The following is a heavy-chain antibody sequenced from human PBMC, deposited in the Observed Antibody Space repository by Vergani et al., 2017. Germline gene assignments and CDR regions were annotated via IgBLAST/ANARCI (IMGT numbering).Heavy chain of an antibody. CDR1: GYSFTSYW. D-gene: IGHD6-13*01. CDR2: IYPGDSDT. J-gene: IGHJ3*02. Sequence: EVQLVQSGAEVKKPGESLKISCKGSGYSFTSYWIGWVRQMPGKGLEWMGIIYPGDSDTRYSPSFQGQVTISADKSISTAYLHWSSLKASDTAMYYCSCQSRHSSWYDAFDIWGQGTMVTVSS. CDR3: SCQSRHSSWYDAFDI. V-gene: IGHV5-51*03.